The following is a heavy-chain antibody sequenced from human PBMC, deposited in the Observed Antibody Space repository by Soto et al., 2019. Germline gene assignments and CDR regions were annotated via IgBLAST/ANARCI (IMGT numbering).Heavy chain of an antibody. Sequence: EVQLLESGGGLVQPGGSLRLSCAASGFTFSSYAMSWVRQAPGKGLEWVSAISGSGGSTYYADSVKGRFTISRDNSKNTLYLQMNRLRAEDTAVYYCAADSRMIVVVYNWFDPWGQGTLVTVSS. J-gene: IGHJ5*02. CDR3: AADSRMIVVVYNWFDP. D-gene: IGHD3-22*01. CDR2: ISGSGGST. CDR1: GFTFSSYA. V-gene: IGHV3-23*01.